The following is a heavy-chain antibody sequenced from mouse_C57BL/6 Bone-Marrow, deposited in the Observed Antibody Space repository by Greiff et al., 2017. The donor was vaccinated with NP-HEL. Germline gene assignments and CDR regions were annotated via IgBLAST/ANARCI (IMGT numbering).Heavy chain of an antibody. CDR2: ISSGGSYT. J-gene: IGHJ4*01. Sequence: EVQRVESGGDLVKPGGSLKLSCAASGFTFSSYGMSWVRQTPDKRLEWVATISSGGSYTYYPDSVQGRFTISRDNAKNTLYLQMSSLKSEDTAMYYCAREGIPYYYAMDYWGQGTSVTVSS. CDR1: GFTFSSYG. V-gene: IGHV5-6*01. CDR3: AREGIPYYYAMDY.